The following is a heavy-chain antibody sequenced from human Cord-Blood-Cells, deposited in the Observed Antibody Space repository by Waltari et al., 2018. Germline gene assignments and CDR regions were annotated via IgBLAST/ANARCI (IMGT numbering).Heavy chain of an antibody. CDR3: ARLLGYCSGGSCYSWFDP. J-gene: IGHJ5*02. V-gene: IGHV4-61*01. Sequence: QVQLQESGPGLVKPSETLSLTCTVSGGSVSSGSYYWSWFRQPPGKGLEWIGYIYYSGSTNYNPSLKSRVTISVDTSKNQFSLKLSSVTAADTAVYYCARLLGYCSGGSCYSWFDPWGQGTLVTVSS. CDR1: GGSVSSGSYY. D-gene: IGHD2-15*01. CDR2: IYYSGST.